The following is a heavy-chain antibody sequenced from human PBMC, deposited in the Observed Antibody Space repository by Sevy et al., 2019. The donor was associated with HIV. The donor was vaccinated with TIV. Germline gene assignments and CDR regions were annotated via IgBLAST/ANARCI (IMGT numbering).Heavy chain of an antibody. Sequence: SESLSLTCTVSGGSISSYYWSWIRQPPGKGLEWIGYIYSSGSTNYNPSLKSRVTMSVDTSKNQFSLRLSSVTAADTAVYYWTTGLKDSRDGSCLWYFQHWGQGTLVTVSS. CDR2: IYSSGST. CDR3: TTGLKDSRDGSCLWYFQH. V-gene: IGHV4-59*01. CDR1: GGSISSYY. J-gene: IGHJ1*01. D-gene: IGHD2-15*01.